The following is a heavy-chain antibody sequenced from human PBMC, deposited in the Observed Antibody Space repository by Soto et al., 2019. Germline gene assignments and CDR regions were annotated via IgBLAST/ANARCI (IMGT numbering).Heavy chain of an antibody. V-gene: IGHV3-30-3*01. D-gene: IGHD6-13*01. CDR1: GFTFSSYA. CDR2: ISYDGSNK. CDR3: ARDTGAAAGTKYYYYGMDV. J-gene: IGHJ6*02. Sequence: GGSLRLSCAASGFTFSSYAMHWFRQAPGKGLEWVAVISYDGSNKYYADSVKGRFTISRDNSKNTLYLQMNSLRAEDTAVYYCARDTGAAAGTKYYYYGMDVWGQGTTVTVSS.